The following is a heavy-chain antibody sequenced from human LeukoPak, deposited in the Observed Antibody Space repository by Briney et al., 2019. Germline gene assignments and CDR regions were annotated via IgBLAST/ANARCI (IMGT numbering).Heavy chain of an antibody. V-gene: IGHV3-33*06. Sequence: GRSLRLSCAASGFTVSTYGMHWVRQAPGKGLEWVAVIWFDGTNKYYADSVKGRFTISRDNSGNTLYLQMNSLTADDTAVYYCAKEHIGYAAKGDMDVWGEGATVTVSS. D-gene: IGHD2-21*01. CDR3: AKEHIGYAAKGDMDV. CDR1: GFTVSTYG. J-gene: IGHJ6*03. CDR2: IWFDGTNK.